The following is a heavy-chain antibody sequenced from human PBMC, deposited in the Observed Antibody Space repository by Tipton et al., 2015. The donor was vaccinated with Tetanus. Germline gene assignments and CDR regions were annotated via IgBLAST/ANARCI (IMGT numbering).Heavy chain of an antibody. D-gene: IGHD5-12*01. CDR2: IYYSGST. J-gene: IGHJ3*02. V-gene: IGHV4-30-4*01. Sequence: TLSLTCTVSGGSISSGDYYWSWIRQPPGKGLEWIGYIYYSGSTYYNPSLKSRVTISVDTSKNQFSLKLSSVTAADTAVYYCARDNGPTTIPGAFDIWGQGTMVPVSS. CDR1: GGSISSGDYY. CDR3: ARDNGPTTIPGAFDI.